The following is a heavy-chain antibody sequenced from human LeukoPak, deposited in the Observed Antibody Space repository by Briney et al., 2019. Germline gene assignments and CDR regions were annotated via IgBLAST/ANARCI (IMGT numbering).Heavy chain of an antibody. CDR1: GFTFSSYA. CDR3: AKSAGYCSGGSCYDYYYMDV. V-gene: IGHV3-23*01. CDR2: ISGSGGST. Sequence: GGSLRLSCAASGFTFSSYAMSWVRQAPGKGLEGVSAISGSGGSTYYADSVKGRFTISRDNSKNTLYLHMNSQRAEDTAVYYCAKSAGYCSGGSCYDYYYMDVWGKGTTVTVSS. J-gene: IGHJ6*03. D-gene: IGHD2-15*01.